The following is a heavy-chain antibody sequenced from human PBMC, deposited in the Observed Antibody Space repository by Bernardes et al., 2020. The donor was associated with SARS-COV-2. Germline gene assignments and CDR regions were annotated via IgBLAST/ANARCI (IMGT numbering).Heavy chain of an antibody. CDR2: ISGSGGST. J-gene: IGHJ4*02. V-gene: IGHV3-23*01. D-gene: IGHD3-3*01. CDR1: GFTFSSYA. CDR3: AKDPHYDFWSGYCYDY. Sequence: GGSLRLSCAASGFTFSSYAMSWVRQAPGKGLEWVSAISGSGGSTYYADSVKGRFTISRDNSKNTLYLQMNSLRAEDTAVYYCAKDPHYDFWSGYCYDYWGQGTLVTVSP.